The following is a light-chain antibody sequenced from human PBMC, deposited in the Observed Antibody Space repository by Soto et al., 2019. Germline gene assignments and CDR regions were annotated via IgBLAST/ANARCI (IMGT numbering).Light chain of an antibody. J-gene: IGLJ2*01. CDR2: LEGSGSY. Sequence: QAVLTQSSSASASLGSSVKLTCTLSSGHSSYIIAWHQQQPGKAPRYLMKLEGSGSYNKGSGVPDRFSGSSSGADRYLTISNIQSEDEDDYYCETWDSNTRVFGGGTKLTVL. V-gene: IGLV4-60*03. CDR3: ETWDSNTRV. CDR1: SGHSSYI.